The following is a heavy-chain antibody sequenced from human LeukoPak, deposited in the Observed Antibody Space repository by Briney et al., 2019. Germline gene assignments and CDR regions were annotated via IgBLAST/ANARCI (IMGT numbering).Heavy chain of an antibody. CDR1: GGSISSGNHF. CDR2: ISYSGRA. J-gene: IGHJ5*02. CDR3: TGDERRGTYGHWFDP. D-gene: IGHD3-16*01. V-gene: IGHV4-31*03. Sequence: SKTLSLTCTVSGGSISSGNHFWSWIRQHPGKGLEWIGYISYSGRADYSPSLKSRVTISVDTSKNQLSLKLRSVTAADTAVYYCTGDERRGTYGHWFDPWGQGTLVTVSS.